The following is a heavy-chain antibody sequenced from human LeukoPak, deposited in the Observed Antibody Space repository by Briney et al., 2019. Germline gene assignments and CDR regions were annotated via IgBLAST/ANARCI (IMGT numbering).Heavy chain of an antibody. CDR2: IYPGDSGP. CDR3: GMSGDRVPLQDDVFDV. CDR1: GYRFTSYC. V-gene: IGHV5-51*01. J-gene: IGHJ3*01. D-gene: IGHD1-26*01. Sequence: GSLKISCKVSGYRFTSYCIGWVRQMPGKSLEWMGDIYPGDSGPTYSPSFQGQVTISVDKSINTAYLQWSSLQASDTAMYYCGMSGDRVPLQDDVFDVWGQGTMVTVST.